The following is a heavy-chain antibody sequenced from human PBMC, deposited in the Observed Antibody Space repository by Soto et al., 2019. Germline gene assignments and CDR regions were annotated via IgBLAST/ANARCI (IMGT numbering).Heavy chain of an antibody. CDR3: ARGSIRGTWFDS. V-gene: IGHV4-39*01. CDR1: GGSISSSSYY. Sequence: SETLSLTCTVSGGSISSSSYYWGWIRQPPGKGLEWIGSIYYSGSTYYNPSLKSRVTISVDTSKNQFSLKLSSVTAADTAVYYCARGSIRGTWFDSWGQGTRVTVSS. J-gene: IGHJ5*01. CDR2: IYYSGST.